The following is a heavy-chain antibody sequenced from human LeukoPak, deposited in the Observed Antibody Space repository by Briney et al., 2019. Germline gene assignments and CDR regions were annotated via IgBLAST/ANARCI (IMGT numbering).Heavy chain of an antibody. CDR2: ITGSGIST. J-gene: IGHJ4*02. D-gene: IGHD6-25*01. Sequence: GGSLRLSCAASGFTFSSYAMSWVRQAPGKGLEWVSAITGSGISTYSADSVKGRFTISRDIFQNTLYLQMNSLRAEDTAVYYCAKGKRLLDYWGQGTLVTVSS. CDR3: AKGKRLLDY. V-gene: IGHV3-23*01. CDR1: GFTFSSYA.